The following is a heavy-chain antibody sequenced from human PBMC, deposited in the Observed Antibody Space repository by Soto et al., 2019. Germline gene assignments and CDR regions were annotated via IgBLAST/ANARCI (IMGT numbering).Heavy chain of an antibody. CDR1: GGSFSGYY. CDR3: ARGRRISAFDI. CDR2: INHSGST. Sequence: QVQLQQWGAGLLKPSETLSLTCAVYGGSFSGYYWSWIRQPPGKGLEWIGEINHSGSTNYNPSLKSRVTTSVDTSKNQFSLKLSSVTAADTAVYYCARGRRISAFDIWGQGTMVTVSS. V-gene: IGHV4-34*01. J-gene: IGHJ3*02. D-gene: IGHD3-3*01.